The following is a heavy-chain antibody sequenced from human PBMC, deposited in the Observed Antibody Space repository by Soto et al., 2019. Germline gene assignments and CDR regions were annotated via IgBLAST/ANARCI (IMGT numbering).Heavy chain of an antibody. CDR1: GFTFDDYA. J-gene: IGHJ6*02. Sequence: GGSLRLSCAASGFTFDDYAMNWVRQAPGKGLEWVSLISGDGGSTYYADSVKGRFTISRDNSKNSLYLQMNSLRTEDTALYYCATDMPNYYGSGSYRWSYYGMDVWGQGTTVTVSS. CDR2: ISGDGGST. D-gene: IGHD3-10*01. CDR3: ATDMPNYYGSGSYRWSYYGMDV. V-gene: IGHV3-43*02.